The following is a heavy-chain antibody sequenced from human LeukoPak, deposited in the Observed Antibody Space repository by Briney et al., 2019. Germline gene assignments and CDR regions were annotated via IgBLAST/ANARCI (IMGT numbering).Heavy chain of an antibody. Sequence: SETLSLTCGVSGGSFSGFYWSWIRQSPGKGLEWIGEINHSGNRKSNPSLKNRLTMSVDTSKKHISLNLTSVTAADTAVYYCARYNWNDASDYWGQGTLVTVSS. D-gene: IGHD1-1*01. J-gene: IGHJ4*02. CDR2: INHSGNR. V-gene: IGHV4-34*01. CDR3: ARYNWNDASDY. CDR1: GGSFSGFY.